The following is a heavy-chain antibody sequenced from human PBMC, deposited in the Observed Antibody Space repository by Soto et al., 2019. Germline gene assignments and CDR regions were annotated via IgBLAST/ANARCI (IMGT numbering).Heavy chain of an antibody. CDR1: GYTFTSYY. D-gene: IGHD1-26*01. V-gene: IGHV1-46*01. CDR2: INPSGGST. J-gene: IGHJ3*02. CDR3: ARDSFPRDALIVGDDDAFDI. Sequence: QVQLVQSGAEVKKPGASVKVSCKASGYTFTSYYMHWVRQAPGQGLEWMGIINPSGGSTSYAQKFQGRVTMTRDTSPSTVYMELSSLRSEDTAVYYCARDSFPRDALIVGDDDAFDIWGQGTMVTVAS.